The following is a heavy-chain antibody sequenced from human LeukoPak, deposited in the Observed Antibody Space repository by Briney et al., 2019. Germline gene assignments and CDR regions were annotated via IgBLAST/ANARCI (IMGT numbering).Heavy chain of an antibody. CDR2: ISSSSYI. D-gene: IGHD3-3*01. CDR1: GFTFSSYS. Sequence: PGGSLRLSCAASGFTFSSYSMNWVRQAPGKGLEWVSSISSSSYIYYADSVKGRFTISRDNAKNSLYLQMNSLRAEDTAVYYCARYTALRFMDYWGQGTLVTVSS. CDR3: ARYTALRFMDY. J-gene: IGHJ4*02. V-gene: IGHV3-21*01.